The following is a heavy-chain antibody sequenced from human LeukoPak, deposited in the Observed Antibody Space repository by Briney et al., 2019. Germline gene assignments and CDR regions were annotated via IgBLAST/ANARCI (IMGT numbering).Heavy chain of an antibody. J-gene: IGHJ4*02. Sequence: SGGSLRLSCAASGFTFSSYEMNWVRQAPGKGLEWVSYISSSGSTIYYADSVKGRFTISRDNAKNSLYLQMNSLRAEDTAVYYCASGSGYSYGYVDYWGQGTLVTVSS. CDR2: ISSSGSTI. CDR3: ASGSGYSYGYVDY. CDR1: GFTFSSYE. D-gene: IGHD5-18*01. V-gene: IGHV3-48*03.